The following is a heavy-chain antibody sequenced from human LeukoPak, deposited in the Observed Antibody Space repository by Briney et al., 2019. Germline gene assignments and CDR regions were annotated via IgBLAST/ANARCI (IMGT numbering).Heavy chain of an antibody. V-gene: IGHV4-34*01. CDR1: GGSFSGYY. J-gene: IGHJ6*02. CDR2: INHSGST. D-gene: IGHD3-16*02. Sequence: KPSETLSLTCALYGGSFSGYYWSWLRQPPGKGLEWIGEINHSGSTNYNPSLESRVTISVDTSKNQFSLKLRSVTAADTAVYYCAREPIAGSMGYGMDVWGQGTTVTVSS. CDR3: AREPIAGSMGYGMDV.